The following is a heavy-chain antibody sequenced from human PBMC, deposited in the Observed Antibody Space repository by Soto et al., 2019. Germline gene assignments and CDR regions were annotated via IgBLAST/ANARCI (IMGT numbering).Heavy chain of an antibody. CDR2: IGAAGDT. J-gene: IGHJ6*02. D-gene: IGHD3-10*01. CDR1: GFIFSSYH. CDR3: PRASSGYYYGMDV. Sequence: PXVCMRLSCAASGFIFSSYHMHWVRQAPGKGLERVSIIGAAGDTHYSGSVNGRFIISRENANNSLFLQMNTLRVGDTAVYYCPRASSGYYYGMDVWGQRTTVTVSS. V-gene: IGHV3-13*01.